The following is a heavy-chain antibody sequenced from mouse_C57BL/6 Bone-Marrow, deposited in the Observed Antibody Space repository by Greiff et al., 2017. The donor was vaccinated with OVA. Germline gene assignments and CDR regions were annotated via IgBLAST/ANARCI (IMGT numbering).Heavy chain of an antibody. Sequence: EVKLMESGGGLVKPGGSLKLSCAASGFTFSDYGMHWVRQAPEKGLEWVAYISSGSSTIYYADTVKGRFTITRDNAKNTLFLQMTSLRSEDTARYYCARGDTTVVARGYFDDWGTGTTVTVSS. CDR2: ISSGSSTI. J-gene: IGHJ1*03. CDR1: GFTFSDYG. CDR3: ARGDTTVVARGYFDD. D-gene: IGHD1-1*01. V-gene: IGHV5-17*01.